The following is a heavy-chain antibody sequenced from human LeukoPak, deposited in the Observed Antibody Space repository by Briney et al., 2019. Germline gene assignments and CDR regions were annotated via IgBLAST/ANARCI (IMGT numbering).Heavy chain of an antibody. CDR1: GFTFSSYS. CDR3: ARGSQLWFGELFN. V-gene: IGHV3-48*01. J-gene: IGHJ4*02. CDR2: ISSSSSTI. D-gene: IGHD3-10*01. Sequence: PGGSLRLSCAATGFTFSSYSMNWVRQAPGKGLEWVSYISSSSSTIYYADSVKGRFTISRDNSKNTLYLQMNSLRAEDTAVYYCARGSQLWFGELFNWGQGTLVTVSS.